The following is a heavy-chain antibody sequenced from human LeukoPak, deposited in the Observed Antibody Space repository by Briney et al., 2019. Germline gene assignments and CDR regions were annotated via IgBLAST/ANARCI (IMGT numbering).Heavy chain of an antibody. J-gene: IGHJ4*02. CDR3: TTSNFGFPFDF. CDR1: GFTFTNAW. V-gene: IGHV3-15*01. D-gene: IGHD3-3*01. Sequence: GGSLRLSCAASGFTFTNAWMSWVRQAPGKGLDWVGRIKKKTDGGTTDYAAPVKGRFTISRDDSEITLYLQMNSLKTEDTAVYYCTTSNFGFPFDFWGQGTLVTVSS. CDR2: IKKKTDGGTT.